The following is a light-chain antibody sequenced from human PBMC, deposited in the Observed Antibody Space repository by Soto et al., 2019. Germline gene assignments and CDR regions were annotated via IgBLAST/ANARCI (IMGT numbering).Light chain of an antibody. Sequence: DTQMTQSPSSLSASVGDRVTITCRASQSITTYLHWYQQKPGKAPKLLIYAASSLQSGVPSRFSGSGSGTDFTITISSLQPEDSARCYCQQRYSALYTFGQGTTRELK. CDR2: AAS. V-gene: IGKV1-39*01. CDR1: QSITTY. J-gene: IGKJ2*01. CDR3: QQRYSALYT.